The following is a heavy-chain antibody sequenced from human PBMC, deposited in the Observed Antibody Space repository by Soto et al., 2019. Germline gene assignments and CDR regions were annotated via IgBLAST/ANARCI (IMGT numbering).Heavy chain of an antibody. Sequence: QVPLVQSGPELKKPGAAVRGSCKASGYTFDSYGLSWVRQAPGQGLEWMGWISTYTGNTDYPQRFQGRVTMDTDTSTTTAYLDFTSLTSDDTAVYYCVSDVSVSSCSFGGYWGQGTLVTVSS. CDR3: VSDVSVSSCSFGGY. V-gene: IGHV1-18*01. J-gene: IGHJ4*02. CDR2: ISTYTGNT. D-gene: IGHD3-10*01. CDR1: GYTFDSYG.